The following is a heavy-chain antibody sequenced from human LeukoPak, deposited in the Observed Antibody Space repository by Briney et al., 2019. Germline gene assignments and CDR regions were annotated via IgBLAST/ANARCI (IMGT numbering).Heavy chain of an antibody. CDR1: GFTFSSYG. CDR3: AKDLGWGSSAAGSPDY. V-gene: IGHV3-30*02. D-gene: IGHD6-13*01. Sequence: GGSLRLSCAASGFTFSSYGMHWVRQAPGKGLEWVAFIRYDGSNKYYADSVKGRFTISRDNSKNTLYLQMNSLRAEDTAVYYCAKDLGWGSSAAGSPDYWGQGTLVTVSS. J-gene: IGHJ4*02. CDR2: IRYDGSNK.